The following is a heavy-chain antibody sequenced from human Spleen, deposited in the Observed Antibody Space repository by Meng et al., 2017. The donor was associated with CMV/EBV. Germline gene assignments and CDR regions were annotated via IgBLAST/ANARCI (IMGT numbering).Heavy chain of an antibody. CDR2: INPNSGGT. CDR1: GYTFTGYF. CDR3: ARDLKMGQLWLAPDY. D-gene: IGHD5-18*01. V-gene: IGHV1-2*02. Sequence: HVQRVQVGDEVKKPGASVKVSVKASGYTFTGYFMHVVRQAPGPGLDWMGWINPNSGGTNYAQKFQGRVTMTRDTSISTAYMELSRLRSDDTAVYYCARDLKMGQLWLAPDYWGQGTLVTVSS. J-gene: IGHJ4*02.